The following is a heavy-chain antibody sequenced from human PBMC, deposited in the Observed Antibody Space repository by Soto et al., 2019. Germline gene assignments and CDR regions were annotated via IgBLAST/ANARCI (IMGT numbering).Heavy chain of an antibody. CDR1: GGTFSNYA. J-gene: IGHJ6*02. CDR2: IIPKFGTT. CDR3: ARGTYCSGLGCYGGYFYYYEMAD. Sequence: ASVNVSGKASGGTFSNYAISWVRQAPGQGREWMGGIIPKFGTTTSAQNFQGRVTIAADTSTSTAYMELSSLTSDDTAMYFCARGTYCSGLGCYGGYFYYYEMADWGQGTTVTVSS. V-gene: IGHV1-69*06. D-gene: IGHD2-15*01.